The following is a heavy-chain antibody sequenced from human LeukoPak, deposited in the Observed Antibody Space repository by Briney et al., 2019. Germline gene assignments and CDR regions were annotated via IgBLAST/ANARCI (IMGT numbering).Heavy chain of an antibody. J-gene: IGHJ3*01. CDR2: IYLNGIT. V-gene: IGHV4-39*01. Sequence: SETLSLTCTVSGGSMTASTYYWGWIRQPPGKGLEWLGSIYLNGITFYNPSLKSRLTISVDTSKSQFSLRLNSVTDADTAVYYCARPRVVGGIDAFDVWGQGTVVSVSS. CDR3: ARPRVVGGIDAFDV. D-gene: IGHD2-15*01. CDR1: GGSMTASTYY.